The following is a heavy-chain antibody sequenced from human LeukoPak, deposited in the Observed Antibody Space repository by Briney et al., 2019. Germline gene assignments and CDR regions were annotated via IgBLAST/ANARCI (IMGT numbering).Heavy chain of an antibody. CDR1: GYTFTGYY. Sequence: ASVKVSCKASGYTFTGYYMHWVRQAPGQGLEWMGRINPNSGGTNYAQKFQGRVTMTRDTSISTAYMELSRLRSDDAAVYYCAVGGYYYDSSGYYSPNFRHWGQGTLVTVSS. CDR3: AVGGYYYDSSGYYSPNFRH. CDR2: INPNSGGT. J-gene: IGHJ1*01. V-gene: IGHV1-2*06. D-gene: IGHD3-22*01.